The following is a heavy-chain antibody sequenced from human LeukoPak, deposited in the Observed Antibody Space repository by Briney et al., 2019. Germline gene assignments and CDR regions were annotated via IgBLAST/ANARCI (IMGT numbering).Heavy chain of an antibody. CDR2: INHSGST. CDR3: ARVLYPSKITGTTVDY. CDR1: GGSFSGYY. Sequence: PSETLSLTCAVYGGSFSGYYWSWIRQPPGKGLEWIGEINHSGSTNYNPSLKSRVTISVDTSKNQFSLKLSSVTAADTAVYYCARVLYPSKITGTTVDYWGQGTLVTVSS. D-gene: IGHD1-7*01. V-gene: IGHV4-34*01. J-gene: IGHJ4*02.